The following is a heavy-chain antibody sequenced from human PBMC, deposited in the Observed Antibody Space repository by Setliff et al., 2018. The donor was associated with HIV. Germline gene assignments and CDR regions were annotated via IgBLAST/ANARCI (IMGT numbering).Heavy chain of an antibody. J-gene: IGHJ4*02. CDR3: ARGEDSGGWFYYFDS. V-gene: IGHV4-4*07. CDR2: IYTSGNI. D-gene: IGHD2-15*01. Sequence: PSETLSLTCTVSGGSMRSYYWSWIRQAAGKGLEWIGRIYTSGNINYNPSLESRVSMSVDTSKNQLSLKLTSVTAADTAIYYCARGEDSGGWFYYFDSWGQGTLVTVSS. CDR1: GGSMRSYY.